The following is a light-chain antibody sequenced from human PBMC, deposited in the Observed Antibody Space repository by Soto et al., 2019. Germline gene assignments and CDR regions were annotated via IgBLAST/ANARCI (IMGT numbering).Light chain of an antibody. V-gene: IGKV2-30*01. CDR2: LVS. Sequence: DVVLTQSPLSLPVTLGQPASISCRSSQSLQYSDGNTYLHWFQQRPGQSPRRLIYLVSNRDSGVPDRFSGSGSGTDFTLRISRVEAEDVGVYYCMQSVYLPPYTFGQGTKLEIK. J-gene: IGKJ2*01. CDR1: QSLQYSDGNTY. CDR3: MQSVYLPPYT.